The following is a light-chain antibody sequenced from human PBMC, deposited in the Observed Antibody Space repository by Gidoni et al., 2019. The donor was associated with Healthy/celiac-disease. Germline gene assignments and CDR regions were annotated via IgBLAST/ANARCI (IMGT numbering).Light chain of an antibody. CDR2: AAS. CDR1: QGISSW. V-gene: IGKV1-12*02. Sequence: DIQMTQSPSSVSAPVGDRVTITCRASQGISSWLDWYQQKPGKAPKLLIYAASSLQSGVPSRFSGSGSGTDFTLTISSLQPEDFATYYCQQANSFPSLTFGGGTKVEIK. J-gene: IGKJ4*01. CDR3: QQANSFPSLT.